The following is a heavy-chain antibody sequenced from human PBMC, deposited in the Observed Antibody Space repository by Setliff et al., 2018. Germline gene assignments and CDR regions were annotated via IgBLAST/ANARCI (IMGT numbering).Heavy chain of an antibody. CDR1: GYTFINYG. Sequence: GASVKVSCKTSGYTFINYGLSWMRQAPGQGLEWMGWISGYNGNTDYAQNLQGRVTMTIDISTSTAYMELRSLRSDDTAVYYCARVPRLEWLLPTFDSWGQGTLVTVSS. J-gene: IGHJ4*02. CDR2: ISGYNGNT. V-gene: IGHV1-18*01. D-gene: IGHD3-3*01. CDR3: ARVPRLEWLLPTFDS.